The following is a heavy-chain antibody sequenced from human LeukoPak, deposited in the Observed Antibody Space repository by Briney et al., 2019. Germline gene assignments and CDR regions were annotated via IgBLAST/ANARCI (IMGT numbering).Heavy chain of an antibody. CDR3: ARDYYGSGSYYPIRWDYYGMDV. D-gene: IGHD3-10*01. CDR1: GFTLSSYW. CDR2: IKQDGSEK. V-gene: IGHV3-7*03. Sequence: TGGSLRLSCAASGFTLSSYWMSWVRQAPGKGLEWVANIKQDGSEKYYVDSVKGRFTISRDNAKNSLYLQMNSLRAEDTAVYYCARDYYGSGSYYPIRWDYYGMDVWGKGTTVTVSS. J-gene: IGHJ6*04.